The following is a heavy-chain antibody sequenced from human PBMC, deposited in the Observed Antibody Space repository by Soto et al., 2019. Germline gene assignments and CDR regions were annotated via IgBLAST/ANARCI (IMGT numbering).Heavy chain of an antibody. CDR1: GFSVSAYT. CDR2: ISSDGKHK. D-gene: IGHD1-1*01. CDR3: ARWEQPLVHY. J-gene: IGHJ4*02. Sequence: QVQLVESGGGVVQPGRSRRLSCAASGFSVSAYTVHWVRQAPGKGLEWVAVISSDGKHKYYTDSVKGRFAISRDTSTKTFSLQMNSLGPEDTAVYYCARWEQPLVHYWGQGTLVTVSA. V-gene: IGHV3-30*09.